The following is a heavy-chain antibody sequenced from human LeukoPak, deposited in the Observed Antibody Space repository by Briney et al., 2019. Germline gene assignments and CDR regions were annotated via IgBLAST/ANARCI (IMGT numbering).Heavy chain of an antibody. CDR1: GFTFSSYW. V-gene: IGHV3-7*01. CDR3: ARAGPGYSGYDYDY. Sequence: GGSLRLSCAASGFTFSSYWMSWVRQAPGKGLEWVANIKQDGSEKYYVDSVKGRFTISRDNAKNSLYLQMNSLRAEDTAVYYCARAGPGYSGYDYDYWGQGTLVTVSS. J-gene: IGHJ4*02. D-gene: IGHD5-12*01. CDR2: IKQDGSEK.